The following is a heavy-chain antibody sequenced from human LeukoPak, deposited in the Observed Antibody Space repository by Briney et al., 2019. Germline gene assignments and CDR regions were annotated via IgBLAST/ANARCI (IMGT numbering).Heavy chain of an antibody. J-gene: IGHJ4*02. Sequence: SETLSLTCTVSGGSISSSSHYWGWIRQPPGKGLEWIGSIYSSGSTYYNPSLKSRVTISVDTSKNQFSLKLSSVTAADTAVYYCASYGSGSYYGQLDYWGQGALVTVSS. CDR3: ASYGSGSYYGQLDY. CDR1: GGSISSSSHY. CDR2: IYSSGST. V-gene: IGHV4-39*07. D-gene: IGHD3-10*01.